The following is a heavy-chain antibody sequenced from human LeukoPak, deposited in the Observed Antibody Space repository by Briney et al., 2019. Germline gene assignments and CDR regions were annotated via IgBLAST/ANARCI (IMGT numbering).Heavy chain of an antibody. Sequence: PGGSLRLSCAASGFTFSIYAMSWVRQAPGKXXXXXXXXXXXXXSTYYADSVKXXFTISRDNSKNTLDLQMISLRAEDTAVYYCAKEXESEDSGYSYGPSQLDYWGQGTLVTVSS. J-gene: IGHJ4*02. D-gene: IGHD5-18*01. CDR2: XXXXXXST. CDR1: GFTFSIYA. CDR3: AKEXESEDSGYSYGPSQLDY. V-gene: IGHV3-23*01.